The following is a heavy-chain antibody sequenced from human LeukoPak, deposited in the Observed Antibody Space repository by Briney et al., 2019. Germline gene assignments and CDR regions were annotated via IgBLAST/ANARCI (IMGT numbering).Heavy chain of an antibody. CDR1: GFTFSGSA. V-gene: IGHV3-73*01. J-gene: IGHJ4*02. CDR3: FVRGTFDSSGYSDDY. CDR2: VRSKANSYAT. D-gene: IGHD3-22*01. Sequence: GGSLKLSCAASGFTFSGSAMHWVRQASGKGLEWVGHVRSKANSYATAYAASVKGRFTISRDDSKSTAYLQMSSLKTDDTAVYYCFVRGTFDSSGYSDDYWGQGTLVTVSS.